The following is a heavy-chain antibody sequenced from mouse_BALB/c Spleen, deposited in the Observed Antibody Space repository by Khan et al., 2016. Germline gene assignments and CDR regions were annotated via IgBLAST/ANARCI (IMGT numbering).Heavy chain of an antibody. Sequence: VQLQQSGPELVKPGASVKMSCKASGYTFTSYVMHWVKQKPGQGLEWIGYINPYNDGTTYNEKFKGKATLTSDKSSSTAYMELSSLTSEDSAVYYCASELRFYAMDYWGQGTSVTVSS. CDR1: GYTFTSYV. CDR3: ASELRFYAMDY. CDR2: INPYNDGT. D-gene: IGHD1-1*01. J-gene: IGHJ4*01. V-gene: IGHV1S136*01.